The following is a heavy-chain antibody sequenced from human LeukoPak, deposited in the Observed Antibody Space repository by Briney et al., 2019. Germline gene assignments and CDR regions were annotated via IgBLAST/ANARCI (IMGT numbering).Heavy chain of an antibody. CDR2: IRYDGSNK. J-gene: IGHJ4*02. V-gene: IGHV3-30*02. CDR1: GFTFSSYG. Sequence: GGSLRLSCAASGFTFSSYGMHWVRQAPGKGLEWVAFIRYDGSNKYYADSVKGRFTISRDNSKNTLYLQMNSLRAEDTAVYYCATPVGYSYGFDYWGQGTLVTVSS. D-gene: IGHD5-18*01. CDR3: ATPVGYSYGFDY.